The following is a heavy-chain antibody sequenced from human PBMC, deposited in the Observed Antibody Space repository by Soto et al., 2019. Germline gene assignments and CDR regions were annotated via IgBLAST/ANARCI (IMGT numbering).Heavy chain of an antibody. J-gene: IGHJ4*02. CDR2: FVPDVGEA. D-gene: IGHD3-9*01. CDR3: ARDGLPYYDILTGYPEGY. V-gene: IGHV1-24*01. Sequence: SVKVSCKVSGYTLTDLSMHWVRQAPGKGLEWMGGFVPDVGEANYAQKFQGRVTITADASTGTAYMELSSLRSDDTAVYYCARDGLPYYDILTGYPEGYWGQGTLVTVSS. CDR1: GYTLTDLS.